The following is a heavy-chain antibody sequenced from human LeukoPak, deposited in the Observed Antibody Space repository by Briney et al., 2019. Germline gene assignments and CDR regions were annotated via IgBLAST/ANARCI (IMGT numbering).Heavy chain of an antibody. Sequence: AGGSLRLSCAASGFSFSGYAMHWIRQAPGKGLEWVALISFNGNYEDYTQSVKGRFTISRDNSKNTLFLQMNSLRPEDTAVYYCSSAASGQPDYWGQRTLVIVSS. V-gene: IGHV3-30*03. CDR1: GFSFSGYA. D-gene: IGHD6-13*01. CDR3: SSAASGQPDY. J-gene: IGHJ4*02. CDR2: ISFNGNYE.